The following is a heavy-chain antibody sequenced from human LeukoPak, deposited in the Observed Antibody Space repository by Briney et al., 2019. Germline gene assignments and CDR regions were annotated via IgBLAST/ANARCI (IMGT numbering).Heavy chain of an antibody. J-gene: IGHJ2*01. V-gene: IGHV4-31*03. D-gene: IGHD3-9*01. Sequence: PSETLSLTCTVSGGSISSGGYYWSWIRQHPGKGLEWIGYIYYSGSTYYNPSLKSRVTISVDTSKNQFSLKLSSVTAADTAVYYCARVNYDILTGSFDWYFDLWGRGTLVTVSS. CDR3: ARVNYDILTGSFDWYFDL. CDR2: IYYSGST. CDR1: GGSISSGGYY.